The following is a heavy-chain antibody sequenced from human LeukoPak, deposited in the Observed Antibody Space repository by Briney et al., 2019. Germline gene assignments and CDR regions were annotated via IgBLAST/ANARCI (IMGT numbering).Heavy chain of an antibody. V-gene: IGHV3-74*01. CDR1: GFTFSSYW. D-gene: IGHD3-3*01. CDR2: IDSDGSPT. CDR3: ARESQQFWSVGALDV. J-gene: IGHJ6*02. Sequence: PGGSLRLSCVASGFTFSSYWMHWVRQVPGEGLVWVSHIDSDGSPTTYADSVEGRFTISRDNAHNMLYLQMNSLTAEDTAVYFCARESQQFWSVGALDVWGQGTTVTVSS.